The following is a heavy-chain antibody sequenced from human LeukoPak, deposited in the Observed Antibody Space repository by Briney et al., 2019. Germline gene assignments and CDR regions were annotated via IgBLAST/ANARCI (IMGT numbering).Heavy chain of an antibody. CDR1: GGSISSSSYY. CDR2: IYTSGST. J-gene: IGHJ4*02. Sequence: SSETLSLTCTVSGGSISSSSYYWGWIRQPAGKGLEWIGRIYTSGSTNYNPSLKSRVTISVDTSKNQFSLKLSSVTAADTAVYYCARGRPGIAAAGEPYFDYWGQGTLVTVSS. CDR3: ARGRPGIAAAGEPYFDY. V-gene: IGHV4-61*02. D-gene: IGHD6-13*01.